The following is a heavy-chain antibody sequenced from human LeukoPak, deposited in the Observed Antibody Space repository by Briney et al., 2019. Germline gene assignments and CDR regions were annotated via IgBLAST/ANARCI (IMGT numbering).Heavy chain of an antibody. V-gene: IGHV3-23*01. D-gene: IGHD5-18*01. CDR3: AKALENVDTAMVIGY. CDR2: ISGSGGST. Sequence: GGSLRLSCAASGFTFSSYAMSWVRQAPGKGLEWVSAISGSGGSTYYADSVKGRFTISRDNSKNTLYLQMNSLRAEDTAVYYCAKALENVDTAMVIGYWGQGTLVTVSS. J-gene: IGHJ4*02. CDR1: GFTFSSYA.